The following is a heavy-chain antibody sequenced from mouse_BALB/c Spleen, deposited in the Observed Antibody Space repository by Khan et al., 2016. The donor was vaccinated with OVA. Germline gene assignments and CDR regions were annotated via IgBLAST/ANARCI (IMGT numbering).Heavy chain of an antibody. J-gene: IGHJ4*01. CDR3: ARDDCRYSYAMDY. V-gene: IGHV3-2*02. CDR2: INYSGST. D-gene: IGHD2-4*01. Sequence: EVQLVESGPGLVKPSQSLSLTCTVTGYSITSDYAWNWIRQFPGNKLEWMGYINYSGSTNYNPALKSRISITRDTSKHQFFLQLNLLTTADTTTYCCARDDCRYSYAMDYWGQGTSVTVSS. CDR1: GYSITSDYA.